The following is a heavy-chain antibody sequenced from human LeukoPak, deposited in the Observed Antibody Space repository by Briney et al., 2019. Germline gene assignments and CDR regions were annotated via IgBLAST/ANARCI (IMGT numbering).Heavy chain of an antibody. D-gene: IGHD3-10*01. J-gene: IGHJ3*02. CDR2: IYYSGST. CDR3: ARDGGSGSYAFDI. CDR1: GGSISSGGYY. Sequence: SETLSLTCTVSGGSISSGGYYWSWIRQHPGKGLEWIGYIYYSGSTYYNPSLKSRVTISVDTSKNQSSLKLSSVTAADTAVYYCARDGGSGSYAFDIWGQGTVVTVSS. V-gene: IGHV4-31*03.